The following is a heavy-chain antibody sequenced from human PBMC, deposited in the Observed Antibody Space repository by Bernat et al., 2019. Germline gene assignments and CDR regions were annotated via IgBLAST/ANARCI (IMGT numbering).Heavy chain of an antibody. J-gene: IGHJ4*02. CDR1: GFTFSNHA. CDR2: ISYDGSNK. V-gene: IGHV3-30-3*01. CDR3: ARDGGDNFDY. D-gene: IGHD2-21*02. Sequence: QVQLVESGGGVVQPGRSLRLSCAASGFTFSNHAMHWVRQAPGKGLEWVAVISYDGSNKYYADSVKGRFTISRDNSKNTLYLQMNSLRAEDTAVYYCARDGGDNFDYWGQGTLVTVSS.